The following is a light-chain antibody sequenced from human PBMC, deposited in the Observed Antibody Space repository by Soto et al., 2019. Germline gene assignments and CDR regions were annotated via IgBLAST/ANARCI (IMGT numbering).Light chain of an antibody. CDR1: SSDVGGYKY. J-gene: IGLJ3*02. Sequence: QSVLTQPRSVSGSPGQPVTIYCTGTSSDVGGYKYVSWYQHHPGKAPKLMIYDVSERPSGVPDRFSGSKSGNTASLTISGLQAEDEADYYCCSFAGSHSVVFGGGTKLTVL. V-gene: IGLV2-11*01. CDR3: CSFAGSHSVV. CDR2: DVS.